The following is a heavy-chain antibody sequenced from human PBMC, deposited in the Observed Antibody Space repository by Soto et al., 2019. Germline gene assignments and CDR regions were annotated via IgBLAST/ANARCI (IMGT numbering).Heavy chain of an antibody. D-gene: IGHD1-26*01. Sequence: PGGSLRLSCTASGFTFGDYAMSWFRQAPGKGLEWVGFIRSKAYGGTTEYAASVKGRFTISRDDSKSIAYLQMNSLKTGDTAVYYCTTGSPIRYSGSYQYSYFDYWGQGALVTVSS. J-gene: IGHJ4*02. CDR2: IRSKAYGGTT. CDR1: GFTFGDYA. CDR3: TTGSPIRYSGSYQYSYFDY. V-gene: IGHV3-49*03.